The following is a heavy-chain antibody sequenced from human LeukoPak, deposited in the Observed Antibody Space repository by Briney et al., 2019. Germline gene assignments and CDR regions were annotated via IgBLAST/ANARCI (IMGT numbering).Heavy chain of an antibody. CDR3: ASARHGDYVWDY. D-gene: IGHD4-17*01. J-gene: IGHJ4*02. CDR1: GYSFTYW. V-gene: IGHV5-51*01. CDR2: IYSGDSHT. Sequence: GETLKISCKGSGYSFTYWIGWVRQMPGKGLEWMGIIYSGDSHTKYSPSFQGRVTISADKSISTAYLQWSSLEASDTAMYYCASARHGDYVWDYWGQGTLVTVSS.